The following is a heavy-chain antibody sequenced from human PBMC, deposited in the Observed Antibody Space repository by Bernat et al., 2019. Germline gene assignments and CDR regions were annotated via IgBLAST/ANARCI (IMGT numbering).Heavy chain of an antibody. CDR2: IYYSGST. V-gene: IGHV4-39*01. CDR1: GGSISSSSYY. Sequence: QLQLQESGPGLVKPSETLSLTCTVSGGSISSSSYYWGWIRQPPGKGLEWIGSIYYSGSTYYNPSLKSRVTISVDTSKNQFSLKLSSVTAADTAVYYCARLPGIAAAGRYYYYYGMDVWGQGTTVTVSS. D-gene: IGHD6-13*01. CDR3: ARLPGIAAAGRYYYYYGMDV. J-gene: IGHJ6*02.